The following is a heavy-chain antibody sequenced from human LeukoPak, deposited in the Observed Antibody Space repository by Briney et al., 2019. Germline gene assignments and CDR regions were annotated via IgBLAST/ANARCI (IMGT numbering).Heavy chain of an antibody. V-gene: IGHV1-46*01. CDR1: GYSFTSYY. J-gene: IGHJ4*02. CDR3: ARDLHGSGLDY. D-gene: IGHD2-15*01. CDR2: INPSGGST. Sequence: ASVKVSCKASGYSFTSYYMHWVRQAPGQGLEWMGIINPSGGSTSYAQKFQGRVTMTRDTSTSTAYMELSSLRSEDTAVYYCARDLHGSGLDYWGQGTLVTVSS.